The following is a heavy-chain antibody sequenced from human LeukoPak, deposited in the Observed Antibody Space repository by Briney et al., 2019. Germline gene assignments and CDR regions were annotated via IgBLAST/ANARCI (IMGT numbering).Heavy chain of an antibody. D-gene: IGHD3-9*01. CDR2: IYYSGST. CDR1: GGSISSYY. CDR3: ARALRYFDWLLSWFDP. V-gene: IGHV4-59*08. Sequence: SETLSLTCTVSGGSISSYYWSWIRQPPGKGLEWIGYIYYSGSTNYNPSLKSRVTISVDTSKNQFSLKLSSVTAADTAVYYCARALRYFDWLLSWFDPWGQGTLVTVSS. J-gene: IGHJ5*02.